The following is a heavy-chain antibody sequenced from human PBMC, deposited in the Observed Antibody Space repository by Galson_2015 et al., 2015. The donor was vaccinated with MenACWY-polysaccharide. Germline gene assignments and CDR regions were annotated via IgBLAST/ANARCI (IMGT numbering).Heavy chain of an antibody. CDR1: GGSVSSITDY. CDR3: AREPTYSGSFGWFDS. Sequence: ATLSLPCTVSGGSVSSITDYWRWLRQPPGKGLEWIGYMSSNGRANQNPSLKSRVTISIDTSKNQFSLRLSSVTAADTAMYYCAREPTYSGSFGWFDSWGQGTLVTVSS. D-gene: IGHD1-26*01. J-gene: IGHJ5*01. CDR2: MSSNGRA. V-gene: IGHV4-61*01.